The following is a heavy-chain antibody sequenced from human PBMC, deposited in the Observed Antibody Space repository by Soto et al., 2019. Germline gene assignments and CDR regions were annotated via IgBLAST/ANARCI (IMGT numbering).Heavy chain of an antibody. CDR2: ISSSGSTI. V-gene: IGHV3-11*01. CDR3: ARDDADYDFWSGYYYGMDV. Sequence: GGSLRLSCAASGFTFSDYYMSWIRQAPGKGLEWVSYISSSGSTIYYADSVKGRFTISRDNAKNSLYLQMNSLRAEDTAVYYCARDDADYDFWSGYYYGMDVWGQGTTVTVSS. D-gene: IGHD3-3*01. CDR1: GFTFSDYY. J-gene: IGHJ6*02.